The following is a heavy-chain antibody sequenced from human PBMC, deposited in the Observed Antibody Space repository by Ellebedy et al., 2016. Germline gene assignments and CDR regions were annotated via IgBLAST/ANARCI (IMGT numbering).Heavy chain of an antibody. V-gene: IGHV3-48*02. CDR1: GFTFSSYS. J-gene: IGHJ3*02. Sequence: GGSLRLSXAASGFTFSSYSMNWVRQAPGKGLEWVSYISSSSSTIYYADSVKGRFTISRDNARNSLSLQMNRLRDEDTAVYYCAKDYYASFDIWGQGTMVTVSS. CDR3: AKDYYASFDI. CDR2: ISSSSSTI. D-gene: IGHD3-10*01.